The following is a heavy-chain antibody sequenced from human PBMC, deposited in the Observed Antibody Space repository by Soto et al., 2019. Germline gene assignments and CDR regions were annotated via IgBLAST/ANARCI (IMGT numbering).Heavy chain of an antibody. CDR3: AHTADYDFWSGYPDNWLDP. V-gene: IGHV2-5*01. J-gene: IGHJ5*02. Sequence: SGPTLVNPTQTLTLTCTFSGFSLSTSGVGVGWIRQPPGKALEWLALIYWNDDKRYSPSLKSRLTITKDTSKNQVVLTMTNMDPVDTATYYCAHTADYDFWSGYPDNWLDPWGQGTLVTVSS. CDR1: GFSLSTSGVG. D-gene: IGHD3-3*01. CDR2: IYWNDDK.